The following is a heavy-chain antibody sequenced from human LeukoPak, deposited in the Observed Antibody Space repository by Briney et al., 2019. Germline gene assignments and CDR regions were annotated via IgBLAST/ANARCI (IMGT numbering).Heavy chain of an antibody. J-gene: IGHJ4*02. CDR1: GYTFTGYY. CDR2: INPNSGGT. Sequence: VASVKVSCKASGYTFTGYYMHWVRQAPGQGLEWMGWINPNSGGTNYAQKFQGRVTMTRDTSISTAYMELSRLRSDDTAVYYCARDNDYSYYFDYWGQGTLVTVSS. CDR3: ARDNDYSYYFDY. D-gene: IGHD4-11*01. V-gene: IGHV1-2*02.